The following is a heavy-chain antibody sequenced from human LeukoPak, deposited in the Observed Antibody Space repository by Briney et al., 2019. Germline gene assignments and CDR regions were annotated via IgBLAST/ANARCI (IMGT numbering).Heavy chain of an antibody. D-gene: IGHD3-22*01. CDR3: ARALERYYYDSSGYYAHFDY. V-gene: IGHV4-34*01. CDR2: INHSGST. Sequence: KPSETLSLTCTVSGGSISSYYWSWIRQPPRKGLEWIGEINHSGSTKYNPSLKSRVTISGDTSKNQFSLKLRSVTAADTAVYYGARALERYYYDSSGYYAHFDYWGQGTLVTVSS. J-gene: IGHJ4*02. CDR1: GGSISSYY.